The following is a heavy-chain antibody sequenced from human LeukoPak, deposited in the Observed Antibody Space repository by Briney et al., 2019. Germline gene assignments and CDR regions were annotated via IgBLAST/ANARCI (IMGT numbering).Heavy chain of an antibody. CDR2: IIPIFGTA. D-gene: IGHD3-3*01. V-gene: IGHV1-69*05. CDR3: AKAPYDFWSGYFDY. J-gene: IGHJ4*02. CDR1: GGTFSRYA. Sequence: SVKVSCKASGGTFSRYAISWVRQAPGQGLEWMGGIIPIFGTANYAQKFQGRVTITTDESTSTAYMELSSLRSDDTVVYYCAKAPYDFWSGYFDYWGQGTLVTVSS.